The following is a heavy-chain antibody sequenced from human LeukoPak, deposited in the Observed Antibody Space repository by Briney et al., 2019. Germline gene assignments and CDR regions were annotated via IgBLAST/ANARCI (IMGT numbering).Heavy chain of an antibody. CDR1: GGSFSGYY. CDR2: IYYSGST. CDR3: ARHYDSSGYPIFDY. V-gene: IGHV4-34*01. D-gene: IGHD3-22*01. Sequence: SETLSLTCAVYGGSFSGYYWSWIRQPPGKGLEWIGSIYYSGSTYYNPSLKSRVTISVDTSKNQFSLKLSSVTAADTAVYYCARHYDSSGYPIFDYWGQGTLVTVSS. J-gene: IGHJ4*02.